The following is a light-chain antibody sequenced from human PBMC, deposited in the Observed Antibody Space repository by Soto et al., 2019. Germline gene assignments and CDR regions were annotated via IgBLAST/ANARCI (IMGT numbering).Light chain of an antibody. Sequence: DIQMTQSPSTLSASVGDRVTITCRASQSISDWLAWYQQKPGKAPKLLIYKAPSLESGVPSRFSGSGSGTEFTLTINSLQPDDFATYYCQQYNSYSTFGQGTKVDIK. CDR3: QQYNSYST. CDR1: QSISDW. J-gene: IGKJ1*01. V-gene: IGKV1-5*03. CDR2: KAP.